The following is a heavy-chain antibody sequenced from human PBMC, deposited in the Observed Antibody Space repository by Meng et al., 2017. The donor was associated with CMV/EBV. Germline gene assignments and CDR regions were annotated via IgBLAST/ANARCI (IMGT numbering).Heavy chain of an antibody. J-gene: IGHJ3*02. V-gene: IGHV2-26*01. D-gene: IGHD6-13*01. CDR3: ARRDSSWYDAFDI. CDR2: IFSNDEK. Sequence: SGPTLVKPTETLTLTCTVSGFSLSNARMGVSWIRQPPGKALEWLAHIFSNDEKSYSTSLKSRFTISKDTSKSQVVLTMTNMDPVDTATYYCARRDSSWYDAFDIWGQGTMVTVSS. CDR1: GFSLSNARMG.